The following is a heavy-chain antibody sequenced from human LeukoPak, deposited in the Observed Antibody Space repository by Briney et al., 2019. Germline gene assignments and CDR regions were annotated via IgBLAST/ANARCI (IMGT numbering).Heavy chain of an antibody. D-gene: IGHD3-9*01. V-gene: IGHV3-53*01. CDR2: IYSGGNT. CDR3: ASDYTNYDILTGYYPDV. CDR1: GFTVSSNY. Sequence: GGSLRLSCAASGFTVSSNYMSWVRQAPGKGLEWVSVIYSGGNTYYADSVKGRFTISRDNSKNTLYLQMNSLRAEDTAVYYCASDYTNYDILTGYYPDVWGQGTTVTVSS. J-gene: IGHJ6*02.